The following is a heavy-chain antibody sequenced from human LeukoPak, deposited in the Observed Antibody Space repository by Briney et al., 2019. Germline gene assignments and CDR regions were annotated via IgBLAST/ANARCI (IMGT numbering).Heavy chain of an antibody. CDR1: GLTFRNYA. Sequence: PGGSLRLSCAASGLTFRNYAMSWVRQAPGKGLEWVSVICANDGNTYYADAVKGRFTISRDNSKDTLYLQMDSLRAEDTAVYYCAKGSGSSWYSPCDYWGQGILVTVSS. J-gene: IGHJ4*02. V-gene: IGHV3-23*01. D-gene: IGHD2-15*01. CDR2: ICANDGNT. CDR3: AKGSGSSWYSPCDY.